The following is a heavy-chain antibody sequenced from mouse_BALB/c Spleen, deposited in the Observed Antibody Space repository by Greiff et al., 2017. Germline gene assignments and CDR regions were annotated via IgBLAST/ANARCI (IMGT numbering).Heavy chain of an antibody. J-gene: IGHJ4*01. CDR3: ARYGNYAFYYAMDY. Sequence: EVKLQESGPGLVKPSQSLSLTCTVTGYSITSDYAWNWIRQFPGNKLEWMGYISYSGSTSYNPSLKSRISITRDTSKNQFFLQLNSVTTEDTATYYCARYGNYAFYYAMDYWGQGTSVTVSS. D-gene: IGHD2-1*01. CDR1: GYSITSDYA. V-gene: IGHV3-2*02. CDR2: ISYSGST.